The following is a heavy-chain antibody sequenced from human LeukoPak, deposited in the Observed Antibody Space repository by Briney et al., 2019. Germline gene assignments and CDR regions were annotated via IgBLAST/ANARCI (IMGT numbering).Heavy chain of an antibody. CDR1: GGTFTSYA. D-gene: IGHD3-9*01. V-gene: IGHV1-69*13. J-gene: IGHJ4*02. Sequence: SVKVSCKASGGTFTSYAISWVRQAPGQGLEWMGGIIPIFGTANYAQKFQGRVTITADESTSTAYMELSSLRSEDTAVYYCATATRYFDWLLPLDYWGQGTLVTVSS. CDR3: ATATRYFDWLLPLDY. CDR2: IIPIFGTA.